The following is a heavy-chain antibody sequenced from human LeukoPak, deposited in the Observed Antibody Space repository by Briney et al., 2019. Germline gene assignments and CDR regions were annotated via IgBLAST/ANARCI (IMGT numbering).Heavy chain of an antibody. CDR3: ASARQRHCNNGVCPSLTDS. D-gene: IGHD2-8*01. Sequence: ASVKVSCKASFYTFTSYGISWVRQAPGQGLEWMGWISAYNGNTNYAQKFQGRVTITADKSTSTTYMELSSLRSEDTAVYYCASARQRHCNNGVCPSLTDSWGQGTLVTVSS. CDR1: FYTFTSYG. J-gene: IGHJ4*02. V-gene: IGHV1-18*01. CDR2: ISAYNGNT.